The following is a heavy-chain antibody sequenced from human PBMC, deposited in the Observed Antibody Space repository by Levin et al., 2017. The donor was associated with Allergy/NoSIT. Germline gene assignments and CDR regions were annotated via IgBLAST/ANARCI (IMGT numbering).Heavy chain of an antibody. V-gene: IGHV3-23*01. J-gene: IGHJ4*02. CDR1: GFTFSSYA. D-gene: IGHD3-10*01. CDR3: AKGRGPTPSTIYFDY. Sequence: GGSLRLSCAASGFTFSSYAMYWVRQAPGKGLEWVSGISGSGGSAYFADSVKGRFTISRDNSKNTLYLQMNSLRDEDTAEYYCAKGRGPTPSTIYFDYWGQGTLVTVSS. CDR2: ISGSGGSA.